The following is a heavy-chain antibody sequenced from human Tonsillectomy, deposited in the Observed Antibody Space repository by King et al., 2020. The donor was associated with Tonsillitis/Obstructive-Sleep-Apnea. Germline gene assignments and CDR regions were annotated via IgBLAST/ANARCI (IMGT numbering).Heavy chain of an antibody. CDR2: SRPYDGDT. CDR3: ARDYYGSSGYSHGYFQH. Sequence: VQLVQSGAEVKKPGASVKVSCKASGYTFTSYDITWVRQAPGQGLEWMGWSRPYDGDTNYAQKLHGRVTMTSDTSTTTAYMELRSLRSDDTAVCYCARDYYGSSGYSHGYFQHWGQGTLVTVSS. J-gene: IGHJ1*01. CDR1: GYTFTSYD. D-gene: IGHD3-22*01. V-gene: IGHV1-18*01.